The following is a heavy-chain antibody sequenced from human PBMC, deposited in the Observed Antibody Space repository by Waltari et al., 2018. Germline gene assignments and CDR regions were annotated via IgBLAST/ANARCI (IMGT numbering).Heavy chain of an antibody. Sequence: QVQLVESGGGLVKPGGSLRLSCAASGFTFSDYYMSWIRQAPGKGLEWVSYISSSGSTIYYADSVKGRFTISRDNAKNSLYLQMSALRAEDTAMYYCATDYDGNAYVAFDIWGQGTMVTVSS. CDR1: GFTFSDYY. V-gene: IGHV3-11*01. D-gene: IGHD3-22*01. J-gene: IGHJ3*02. CDR2: ISSSGSTI. CDR3: ATDYDGNAYVAFDI.